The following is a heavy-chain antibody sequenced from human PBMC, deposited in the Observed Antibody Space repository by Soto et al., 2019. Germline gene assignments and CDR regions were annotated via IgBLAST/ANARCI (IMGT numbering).Heavy chain of an antibody. CDR2: ISGSGDSK. CDR3: ARIPYDHVWGTDRYSPNFDY. Sequence: PGGSLRLSCAASGFTFIIYALIFFRHCPFKGREWVSGISGSGDSKHYSDSLMGRFTISRDNSKNTLYLQMNSLRAEDTAVYYCARIPYDHVWGTDRYSPNFDYWGQGTQVTVSS. D-gene: IGHD3-16*02. CDR1: GFTFIIYA. J-gene: IGHJ4*02. V-gene: IGHV3-23*01.